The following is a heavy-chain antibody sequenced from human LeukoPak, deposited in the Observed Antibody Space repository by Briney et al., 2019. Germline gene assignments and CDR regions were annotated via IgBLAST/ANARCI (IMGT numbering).Heavy chain of an antibody. V-gene: IGHV4-59*01. J-gene: IGHJ4*02. CDR2: LYNSGTT. CDR1: GGSINTYY. Sequence: SETLSLTCTVSGGSINTYYWSWIRQPPGKGLEWIGYLYNSGTTNYNPSLKSRVSISGDTSKNQFSLKLNSVTAADTAVYYCARRGVKTTCFDYWGQGILVTVSS. CDR3: ARRGVKTTCFDY. D-gene: IGHD1-1*01.